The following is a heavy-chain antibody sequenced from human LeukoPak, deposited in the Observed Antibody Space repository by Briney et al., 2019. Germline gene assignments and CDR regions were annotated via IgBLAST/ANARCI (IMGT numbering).Heavy chain of an antibody. CDR3: ARQTGSGLFILP. Sequence: SETLSLTCTVSGVSISSSNSYWGWIRQPPGKGLEWIGSIYYSGNTYYNASLKSQVSISIDTSKNQFSLRLTPVTAADTAVYYCARQTGSGLFILPGGQGTLVTVSS. V-gene: IGHV4-39*01. J-gene: IGHJ4*02. D-gene: IGHD3/OR15-3a*01. CDR2: IYYSGNT. CDR1: GVSISSSNSY.